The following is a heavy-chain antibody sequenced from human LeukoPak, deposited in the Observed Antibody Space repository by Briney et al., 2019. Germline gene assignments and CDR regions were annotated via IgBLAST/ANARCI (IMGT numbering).Heavy chain of an antibody. V-gene: IGHV3-23*01. CDR1: GFTFSSYA. D-gene: IGHD6-19*01. J-gene: IGHJ4*02. CDR3: AKVFRRQQWLVPCFDY. CDR2: ISGSGGST. Sequence: GGSLRLSCAASGFTFSSYAMSWVRQAPGKGLEWVSAISGSGGSTYYADSVKGRFTISRDNAKNSLYLQMNSLRAEDTALYYCAKVFRRQQWLVPCFDYWGQGTLVTVSS.